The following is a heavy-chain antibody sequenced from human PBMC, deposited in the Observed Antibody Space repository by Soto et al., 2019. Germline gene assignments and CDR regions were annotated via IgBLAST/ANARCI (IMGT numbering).Heavy chain of an antibody. CDR3: ARESFRDPILYGMDV. CDR2: INAGDGVT. V-gene: IGHV1-3*01. CDR1: GFTFTTYA. Sequence: GASVKVSCKASGFTFTTYAIHWVRQAPGQRLEWMGCINAGDGVTEYSQKFQGRVTMTRNTSISTAYMELSSLRSEDTAVYYCARESFRDPILYGMDVWGQGSTVTVS. J-gene: IGHJ6*02.